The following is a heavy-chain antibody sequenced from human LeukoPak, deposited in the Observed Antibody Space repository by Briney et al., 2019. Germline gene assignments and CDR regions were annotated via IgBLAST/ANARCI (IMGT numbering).Heavy chain of an antibody. J-gene: IGHJ5*02. V-gene: IGHV4-59*08. CDR1: GGSISSYY. CDR3: ARLSPAAMVRWLDP. Sequence: SETLSLTCTVSGGSISSYYWSWIRQPPEKGLEWIGYIYYSGSTNYNPSLKSRVTISVDTSKNQFSLKPSSVTAADTAVYYCARLSPAAMVRWLDPWGQGTLVTVSS. CDR2: IYYSGST. D-gene: IGHD2-2*01.